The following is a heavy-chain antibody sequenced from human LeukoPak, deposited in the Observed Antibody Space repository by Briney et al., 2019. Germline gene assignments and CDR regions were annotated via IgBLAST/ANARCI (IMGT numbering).Heavy chain of an antibody. CDR3: ARHVSVDIVATFAFDI. CDR1: GYSFTSYW. Sequence: GESLKISCKGSGYSFTSYWIGWVRQMPGKGLEWMGIIYPGDSDTRYSPSFQGQVTISADKSISTAYLQWSSLKAPDSAMYYCARHVSVDIVATFAFDIWGQGTMVTVSS. CDR2: IYPGDSDT. D-gene: IGHD5-12*01. V-gene: IGHV5-51*01. J-gene: IGHJ3*02.